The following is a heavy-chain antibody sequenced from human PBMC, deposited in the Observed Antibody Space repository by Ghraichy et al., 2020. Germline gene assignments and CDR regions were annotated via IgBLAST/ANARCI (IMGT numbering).Heavy chain of an antibody. CDR2: INHSGST. Sequence: SETLSLTCAVYGGSFSGYYWSWIRQPPGKGLEWIGEINHSGSTNYNPSLKSRVTISVDTSKNQFSLKLSSVTAADTAVYYCARASSGWPCRPVDYWGQGTLVTVSS. V-gene: IGHV4-34*01. J-gene: IGHJ4*02. D-gene: IGHD6-19*01. CDR3: ARASSGWPCRPVDY. CDR1: GGSFSGYY.